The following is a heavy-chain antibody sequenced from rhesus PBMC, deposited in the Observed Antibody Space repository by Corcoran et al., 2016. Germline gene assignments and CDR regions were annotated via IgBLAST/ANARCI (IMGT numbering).Heavy chain of an antibody. V-gene: IGHV4S10*01. CDR2: IYGSSTST. D-gene: IGHD5-24*01. CDR1: GGSISDSYR. J-gene: IGHJ3*01. Sequence: QVQLQESGPGVVKPSETLSLTCAVSGGSISDSYRWSWIRQPPGKGLEWIGSIYGSSTSTNYNPSLKSRVTISRDTSKTQFSLKLSSVTAADTAVYYCARWPPYSGYSSNFWGQGLRVTVSS. CDR3: ARWPPYSGYSSNF.